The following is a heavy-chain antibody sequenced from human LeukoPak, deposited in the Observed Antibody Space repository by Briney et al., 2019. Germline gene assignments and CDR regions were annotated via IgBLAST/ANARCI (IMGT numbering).Heavy chain of an antibody. CDR3: ATPLLWFGELSTDY. CDR1: GFTVSSNC. D-gene: IGHD3-10*01. V-gene: IGHV3-66*01. CDR2: IYSGGST. J-gene: IGHJ4*02. Sequence: GGSLRLSCAASGFTVSSNCISWVRQAPGKGLEWVSVIYSGGSTYYADSVKGRFTISRDNSKNTLYLQMNSLRAEDAAVYYCATPLLWFGELSTDYWGQGTLVTVSS.